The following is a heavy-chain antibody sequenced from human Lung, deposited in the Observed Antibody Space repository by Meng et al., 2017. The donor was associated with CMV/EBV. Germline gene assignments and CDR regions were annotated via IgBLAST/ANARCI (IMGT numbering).Heavy chain of an antibody. CDR1: RNTFSSYT. V-gene: IGHV1-69*10. D-gene: IGHD2-2*01. CDR2: IIPIFAIA. J-gene: IGHJ6*01. Sequence: SXXVSXKASRNTFSSYTLTWVRQAPGQGLEWMGGIIPIFAIANYAQSFRGRVTITADTSTSTGYMELSGLRSEDTAVYYCAVYCGTTSCYDGYGMDVWGKGTTVTGSS. CDR3: AVYCGTTSCYDGYGMDV.